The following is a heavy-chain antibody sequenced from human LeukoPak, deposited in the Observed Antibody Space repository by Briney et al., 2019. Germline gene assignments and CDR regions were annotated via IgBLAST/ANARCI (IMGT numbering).Heavy chain of an antibody. CDR1: GFTFSSYA. Sequence: GGSLRLSCAASGFTFSSYAMSWVRQAPGKGLEWVSAISGSGGSTYYADSVKGRFTISRDNSKNTLYLQMNSLKASDTAMYYCARHGYCSSASCYEDFWGQGTLVTVSS. D-gene: IGHD2-2*03. CDR3: ARHGYCSSASCYEDF. V-gene: IGHV3-23*01. CDR2: ISGSGGST. J-gene: IGHJ4*02.